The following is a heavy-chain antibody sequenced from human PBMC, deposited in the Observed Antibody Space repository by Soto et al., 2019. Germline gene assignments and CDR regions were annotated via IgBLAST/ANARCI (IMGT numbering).Heavy chain of an antibody. CDR2: FYFSGST. CDR3: ARGWGRIFDY. CDR1: GGSFSSSNDY. J-gene: IGHJ4*02. D-gene: IGHD7-27*01. Sequence: SETLSLTCTVSGGSFSSSNDYWAWIRQPPGKGLEWVGNFYFSGSTYYNPSLMSRVIVSVDTSKNQFSLKLSSVTAADTAVYYCARGWGRIFDYWGQGTLVTVS. V-gene: IGHV4-39*07.